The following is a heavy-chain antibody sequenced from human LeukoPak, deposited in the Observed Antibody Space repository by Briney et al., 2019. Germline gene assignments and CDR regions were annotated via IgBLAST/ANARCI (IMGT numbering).Heavy chain of an antibody. CDR1: GGSISYYY. CDR2: VYYSGTT. CDR3: AREDPQTRVPEGMDV. D-gene: IGHD4/OR15-4a*01. J-gene: IGHJ6*02. V-gene: IGHV4-59*01. Sequence: SETLSLTCTVSGGSISYYYWSWIRQAPGKGLEWIGYVYYSGTTNYNPSLKSRVTISVDTSKNQFSLQLRSVTAADTAVYYCAREDPQTRVPEGMDVWGQGTTVTVSS.